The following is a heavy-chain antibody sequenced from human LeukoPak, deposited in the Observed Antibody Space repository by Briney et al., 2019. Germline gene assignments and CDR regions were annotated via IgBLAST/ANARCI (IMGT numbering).Heavy chain of an antibody. Sequence: ASVKVSCRPSGYTFTAYYIHWVRQAPGQGLEWMGWINLNSGDTTLPQRFQGRVTMTRDTSIITAYMELSSLTSDDTGMYYCARGPTLGLDIWGQGTMVTVSS. CDR2: INLNSGDT. J-gene: IGHJ3*02. CDR3: ARGPTLGLDI. V-gene: IGHV1-2*02. CDR1: GYTFTAYY.